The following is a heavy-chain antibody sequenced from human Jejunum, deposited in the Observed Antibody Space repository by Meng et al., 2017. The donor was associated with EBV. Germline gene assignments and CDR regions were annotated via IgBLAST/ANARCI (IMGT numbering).Heavy chain of an antibody. D-gene: IGHD2-2*01. CDR2: IFYSRTI. V-gene: IGHV4-39*06. Sequence: RPQCQETGPRPVKPSWTLSLTCTVSVDSITGSIYVVGWSRQPPGKGLEWIGGIFYSRTIYYYPSLKSRVTVSADTSKSQFSLRLSSVTAADTAVYYCARDFIGVPGNFDYWSQGTLVTVSS. CDR1: VDSITGSIYV. J-gene: IGHJ4*02. CDR3: ARDFIGVPGNFDY.